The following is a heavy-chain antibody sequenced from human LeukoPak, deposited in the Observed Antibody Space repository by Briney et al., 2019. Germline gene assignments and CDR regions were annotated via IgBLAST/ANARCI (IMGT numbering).Heavy chain of an antibody. CDR3: ARGRHDITMIVVVMTSVSYYLDV. D-gene: IGHD3-22*01. J-gene: IGHJ6*03. Sequence: PSETLSLTCAVYGGSFSGYHWTWIRQSPGKGLEWIGDINPSGGTYYNPSLKSRLTISVDTSKNQLSLKLRSVTAADTAVYYCARGRHDITMIVVVMTSVSYYLDVWGKGTTVTVS. V-gene: IGHV4-34*01. CDR1: GGSFSGYH. CDR2: INPSGGT.